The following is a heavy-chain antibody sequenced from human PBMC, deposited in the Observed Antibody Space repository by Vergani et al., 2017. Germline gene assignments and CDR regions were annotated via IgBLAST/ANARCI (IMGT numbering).Heavy chain of an antibody. Sequence: EVQLLQSGGGVIQPGGSVRLSCAASGFTFSACPMTWVRQAPGKGLEWVSAISSSSSYIYYADSVKGRFTISRDNAKNSLYLQMNSLRAEDTAVYYCARARCIETCYMSNWLYSCVQGTLVTVSS. V-gene: IGHV3-21*01. CDR2: ISSSSSYI. CDR1: GFTFSACP. J-gene: IGHJ5*01. D-gene: IGHD3-9*01. CDR3: ARARCIETCYMSNWLYS.